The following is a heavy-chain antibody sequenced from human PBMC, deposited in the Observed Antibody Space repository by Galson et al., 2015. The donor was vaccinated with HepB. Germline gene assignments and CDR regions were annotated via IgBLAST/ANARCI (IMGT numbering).Heavy chain of an antibody. Sequence: SLRLSCAASGYTFTDSWMSWVRQAPGKGLEWVANINEAGSEKYYVDSVKGRFTISRDNAKNSLYLQMNSLRAEDTAVYYCARAVNRVREENYYYYMDVWGKGTTVTVSS. V-gene: IGHV3-7*03. CDR3: ARAVNRVREENYYYYMDV. J-gene: IGHJ6*03. CDR2: INEAGSEK. D-gene: IGHD3-10*01. CDR1: GYTFTDSW.